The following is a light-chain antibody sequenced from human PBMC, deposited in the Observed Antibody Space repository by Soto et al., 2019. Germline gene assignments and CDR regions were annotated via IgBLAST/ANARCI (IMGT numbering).Light chain of an antibody. J-gene: IGKJ1*01. V-gene: IGKV1-39*01. CDR1: QGIANY. CDR3: QQSYNIPRT. Sequence: DIQMTQSASSLSASIGDRITITCRARQGIANYLNWYQQRPGKAPKLLIYAASCLQSGLPSRFSGSGSGTDFTLTITRLQPEDFATYSCQQSYNIPRTFGQGTKVDI. CDR2: AAS.